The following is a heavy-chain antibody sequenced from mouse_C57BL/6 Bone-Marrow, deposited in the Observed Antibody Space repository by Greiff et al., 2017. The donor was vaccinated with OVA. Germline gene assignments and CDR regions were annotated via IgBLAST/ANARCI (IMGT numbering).Heavy chain of an antibody. V-gene: IGHV1-81*01. CDR2: IYTRSGNT. J-gene: IGHJ2*01. Sequence: QVQLQQSGAELARPGASVKLSCKASGYTFTSYGISWVQQSTGQGLEWIGEIYTRSGNTYYNEKFKGKATLTADKTSSTAYMELLSLTSEDSAFYFCAKSLLDFDYWGQGTTLTVSS. D-gene: IGHD2-10*01. CDR1: GYTFTSYG. CDR3: AKSLLDFDY.